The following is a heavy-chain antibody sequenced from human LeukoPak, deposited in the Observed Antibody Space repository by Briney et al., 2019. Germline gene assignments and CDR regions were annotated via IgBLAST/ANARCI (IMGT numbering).Heavy chain of an antibody. CDR3: AREAVAYCGGDCYSYFDY. D-gene: IGHD2-21*02. V-gene: IGHV1-69*04. J-gene: IGHJ4*02. CDR1: GGTFSSYA. Sequence: SVKVSCKASGGTFSSYAICWVRQAPGQGLEWMGRIIPILGIANYAQKFQGRVAITADKSTSTAYMELSSLRSEDTAVYYCAREAVAYCGGDCYSYFDYWGQGTLVTVSS. CDR2: IIPILGIA.